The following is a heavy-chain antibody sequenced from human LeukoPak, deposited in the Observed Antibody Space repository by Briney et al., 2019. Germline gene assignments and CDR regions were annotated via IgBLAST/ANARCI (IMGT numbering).Heavy chain of an antibody. V-gene: IGHV3-30-3*01. CDR1: GFTFSSYA. J-gene: IGHJ4*02. Sequence: PGGSLRLSCAASGFTFSSYAMHWVRQAPGKGLEWVAVISYDGSNKYYADSVKGRFTISRDNSKNTLYLQMNSLRAEDTAVYYCARYYYGSGSEYFDYWGQGTLVTVSS. CDR2: ISYDGSNK. D-gene: IGHD3-10*01. CDR3: ARYYYGSGSEYFDY.